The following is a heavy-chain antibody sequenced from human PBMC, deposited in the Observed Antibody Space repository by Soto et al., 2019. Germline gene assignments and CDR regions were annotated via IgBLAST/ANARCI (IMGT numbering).Heavy chain of an antibody. CDR3: MGFGELRRNIYYYYGMDV. D-gene: IGHD3-10*01. V-gene: IGHV4-39*01. Sequence: PSETLSLTCTVSGGSISSSSYYWGWIRQPPGKGLEWIGSIYYSGSTYYNPSLKSRVTISVDTSKNQFSLKLSSVTAADTAVYYCMGFGELRRNIYYYYGMDVWGQGTTVT. CDR2: IYYSGST. J-gene: IGHJ6*02. CDR1: GGSISSSSYY.